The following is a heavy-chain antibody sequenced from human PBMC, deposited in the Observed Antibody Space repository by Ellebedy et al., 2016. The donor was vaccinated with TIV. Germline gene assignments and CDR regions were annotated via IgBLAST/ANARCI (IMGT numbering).Heavy chain of an antibody. V-gene: IGHV3-33*01. CDR3: ARVGSKSGTTDAFDM. Sequence: GESLKISCAASGFMFSTYGMHWVRQAPGKGLEWVAVIWYDGSNKYYADSVKGRFTISRDNSKNTLDLQMNRLRAEDTAVYYCARVGSKSGTTDAFDMWGQGAMVTVSS. D-gene: IGHD1-14*01. CDR2: IWYDGSNK. J-gene: IGHJ3*02. CDR1: GFMFSTYG.